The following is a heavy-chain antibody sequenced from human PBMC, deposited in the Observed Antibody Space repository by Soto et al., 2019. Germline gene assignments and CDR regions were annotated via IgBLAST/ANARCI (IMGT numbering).Heavy chain of an antibody. CDR2: ITGSAGST. V-gene: IGHV3-23*01. CDR3: AKGATIVVAAISFYFDH. CDR1: GFTFSSYA. Sequence: EVQLLESGGGLVQPGGSLRLSCAASGFTFSSYAMSWVRQAPGEGLEWVSSITGSAGSTYYADSVKGRFTISRDNSKNTLYLQLTTLRVGYTAVYYCAKGATIVVAAISFYFDHWGQGSLVTVSS. J-gene: IGHJ4*02. D-gene: IGHD3-22*01.